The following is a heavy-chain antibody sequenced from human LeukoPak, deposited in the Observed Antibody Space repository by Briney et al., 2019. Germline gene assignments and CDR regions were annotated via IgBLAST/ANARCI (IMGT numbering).Heavy chain of an antibody. Sequence: GGSLRLSCAASGFTFSSYSMNWVRQAPGKGLEWVSSISSSSSYIYYADSVKGRFTISRDNAKNSLYLQMNSLRVEDMALYYCAIGYCSSNSCYSFEYWGQGTLVTVSS. V-gene: IGHV3-21*04. J-gene: IGHJ4*02. CDR1: GFTFSSYS. D-gene: IGHD2-2*01. CDR3: AIGYCSSNSCYSFEY. CDR2: ISSSSSYI.